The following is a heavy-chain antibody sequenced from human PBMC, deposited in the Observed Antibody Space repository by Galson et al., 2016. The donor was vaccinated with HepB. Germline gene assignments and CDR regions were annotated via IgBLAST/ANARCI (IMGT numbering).Heavy chain of an antibody. D-gene: IGHD3-10*01. CDR3: VKETTLYFGEGAFDF. CDR2: ISWNGGSI. Sequence: SLRLSCAASGFTFDDYAMHWVRQAPGKGLEWVSGISWNGGSIGYADSVKGRFTISRDNTKNSLYLQMNSPRPEDTALFYCVKETTLYFGEGAFDFWGQGTMVTVSS. CDR1: GFTFDDYA. V-gene: IGHV3-9*01. J-gene: IGHJ3*01.